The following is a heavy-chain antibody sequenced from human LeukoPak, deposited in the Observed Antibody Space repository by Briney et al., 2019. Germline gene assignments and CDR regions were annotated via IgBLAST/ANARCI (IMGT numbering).Heavy chain of an antibody. D-gene: IGHD3-16*01. Sequence: SGPTLVKPTQTLTLTCTFSGFSLSTSGVGVGWIRQPPGKALEWLALIYWNDDKRYSPSLKSRLTITKDTSKNQVVLTMTNMDPADTATYYCAHIRPGDYVWGSHHSDYFDYWGQGTLVTVSS. CDR1: GFSLSTSGVG. CDR2: IYWNDDK. J-gene: IGHJ4*02. CDR3: AHIRPGDYVWGSHHSDYFDY. V-gene: IGHV2-5*01.